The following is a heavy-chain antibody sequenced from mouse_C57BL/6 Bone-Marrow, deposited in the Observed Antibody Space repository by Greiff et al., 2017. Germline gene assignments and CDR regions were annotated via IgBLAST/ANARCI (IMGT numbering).Heavy chain of an antibody. D-gene: IGHD4-1*01. V-gene: IGHV1-42*01. CDR3: AEANWAWFAY. CDR1: GYSFTGYY. Sequence: EVQLQQSGPELVEPGASVKISCKASGYSFTGYYMNWVKQSPEKSLEWIGEINPSTGGTTYNQKFKAKATLTVDKSSSTAYMQLKSLTSEDSAVYYCAEANWAWFAYWGQGTLVTVSA. J-gene: IGHJ3*01. CDR2: INPSTGGT.